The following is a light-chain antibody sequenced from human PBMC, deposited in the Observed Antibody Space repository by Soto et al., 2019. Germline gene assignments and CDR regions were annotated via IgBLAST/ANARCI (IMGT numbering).Light chain of an antibody. CDR1: QSVSNN. J-gene: IGKJ1*01. CDR2: DAS. CDR3: QQYTNCPPWT. V-gene: IGKV3-15*01. Sequence: ILMTQSPATLSVSPGERATLSCSASQSVSNNLAWYQQQPGQAPRPLIYDASTRATGIPARFSGSGSGTEFTLTISGLQSEDFAVYSCQQYTNCPPWTFGQGTKVEIK.